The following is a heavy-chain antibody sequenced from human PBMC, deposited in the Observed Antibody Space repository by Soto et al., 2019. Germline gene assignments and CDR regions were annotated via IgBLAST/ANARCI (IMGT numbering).Heavy chain of an antibody. CDR2: ISAYNGNT. CDR1: GYTFTSYG. J-gene: IGHJ6*02. D-gene: IGHD3-22*01. CDR3: ASKNYYDSSGYWAGNYYYYGMDV. Sequence: QVQLVQSGAEVKKPGASVKVSCKASGYTFTSYGISWVRQAPGQGLEWMGWISAYNGNTNYAQKLQGRVTMTTETCTSTAYMELRSLRSDDTAVYYCASKNYYDSSGYWAGNYYYYGMDVWGQGTTVTVSS. V-gene: IGHV1-18*01.